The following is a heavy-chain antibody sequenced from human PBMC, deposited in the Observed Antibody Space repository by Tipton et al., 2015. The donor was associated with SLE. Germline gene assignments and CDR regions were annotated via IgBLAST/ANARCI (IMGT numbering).Heavy chain of an antibody. CDR1: GGSFSDYY. CDR2: INHSGSP. J-gene: IGHJ6*04. D-gene: IGHD3-3*01. Sequence: TLSLTCTVYGGSFSDYYWSWIRQPPGKGLEWIGEINHSGSPNYNPSLKSRVTISADTSKNHFSLRLTSVTAADTAVYYCARLHFIFAGIDVWGKGTAVTVSS. CDR3: ARLHFIFAGIDV. V-gene: IGHV4-34*01.